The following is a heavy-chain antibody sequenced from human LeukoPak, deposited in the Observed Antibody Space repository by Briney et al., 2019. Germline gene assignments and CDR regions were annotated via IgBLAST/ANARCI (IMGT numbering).Heavy chain of an antibody. CDR1: GFTFVDYA. Sequence: GGSLRLSCAVSGFTFVDYAMHWVRPAPGKGLGWVSGISWNSGRIGYADSVKGRVTISRDNAKNSLYLQMNSLRAEDTALYCCAKDITMVRGVPYWGQGTLVTVSS. CDR3: AKDITMVRGVPY. CDR2: ISWNSGRI. D-gene: IGHD3-10*01. V-gene: IGHV3-9*01. J-gene: IGHJ4*02.